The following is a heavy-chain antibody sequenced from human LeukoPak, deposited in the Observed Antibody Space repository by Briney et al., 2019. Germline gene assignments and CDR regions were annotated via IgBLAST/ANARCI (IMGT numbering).Heavy chain of an antibody. J-gene: IGHJ3*02. CDR3: ARVEPASGDAFDI. D-gene: IGHD1-14*01. CDR1: GGTFSSYA. Sequence: ASVKVSCKASGGTFSSYAISWVRQAPGQGLEWMGGIIPIFGTANYAQKFQGRVTITADESTSTAYMELSSLRSEDTAVYYCARVEPASGDAFDIWGQGTMVTVSS. CDR2: IIPIFGTA. V-gene: IGHV1-69*13.